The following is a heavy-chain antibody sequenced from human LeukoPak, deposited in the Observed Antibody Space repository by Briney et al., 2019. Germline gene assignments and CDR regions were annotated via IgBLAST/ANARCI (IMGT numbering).Heavy chain of an antibody. CDR1: GGSISSGSFY. D-gene: IGHD4-17*01. CDR3: ARGHTVTDDAFEN. Sequence: SETLSLTCTVSGGSISSGSFYWSWIRQPAGKGLEWIGRIYTSATTNYNPSLRSRVTISINTSKNQFSLNLSSVTAADTAMYYCARGHTVTDDAFENWGQGTMVIVSS. CDR2: IYTSATT. V-gene: IGHV4-61*02. J-gene: IGHJ3*02.